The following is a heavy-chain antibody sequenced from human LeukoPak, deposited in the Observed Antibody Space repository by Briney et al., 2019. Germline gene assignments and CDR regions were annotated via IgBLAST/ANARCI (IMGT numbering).Heavy chain of an antibody. CDR1: GFTFDDYG. Sequence: GGSLRLSCAASGFTFDDYGMSWVRQAPGKGLEWVSGINWNGGSTGYADSVKGRFTISKDNAKNSLYLQMNSLRAEDTALYYCARDDGYSSFFDYWGQGTLVTVSS. CDR2: INWNGGST. J-gene: IGHJ4*02. CDR3: ARDDGYSSFFDY. V-gene: IGHV3-20*04. D-gene: IGHD6-6*01.